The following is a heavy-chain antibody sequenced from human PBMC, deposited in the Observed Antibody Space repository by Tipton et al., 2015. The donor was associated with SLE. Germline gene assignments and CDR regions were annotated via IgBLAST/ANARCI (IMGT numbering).Heavy chain of an antibody. CDR2: INHSGST. CDR3: AREGGPYYDLWSGYSRPHYYYGMDV. D-gene: IGHD3-3*01. CDR1: GGSFSGYY. J-gene: IGHJ6*02. Sequence: GLVKPSETLSLTCAVHGGSFSGYYCSWIRQPPGKGLEWIGEINHSGSTNYNPSLKSRVTISVDTSKNQFSLKLSSVTAADTAVYYCAREGGPYYDLWSGYSRPHYYYGMDVWGQGTTVTVSS. V-gene: IGHV4-34*01.